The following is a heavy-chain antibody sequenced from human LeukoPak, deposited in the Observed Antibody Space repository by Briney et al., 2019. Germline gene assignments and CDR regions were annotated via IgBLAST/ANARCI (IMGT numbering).Heavy chain of an antibody. CDR3: ATVPYYGSGHPEDY. J-gene: IGHJ4*02. Sequence: GASVKVSCKVSGYTLTELSMHWVRQAPGKGLEWMGGFDPEDGETIYAQKFQGRVTMTEDTSTDTAYMELSSLRSEDTTVYYCATVPYYGSGHPEDYWGQGTLVTVSS. V-gene: IGHV1-24*01. D-gene: IGHD3-10*01. CDR2: FDPEDGET. CDR1: GYTLTELS.